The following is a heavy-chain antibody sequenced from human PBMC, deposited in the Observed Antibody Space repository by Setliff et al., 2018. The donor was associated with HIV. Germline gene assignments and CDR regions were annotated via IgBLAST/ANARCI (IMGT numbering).Heavy chain of an antibody. CDR3: ARVSPPPDNYSYYYMDV. J-gene: IGHJ6*03. D-gene: IGHD3-9*01. V-gene: IGHV4-59*11. CDR1: GGSISSHY. CDR2: IYYSGTT. Sequence: SETLSLTCTVSGGSISSHYWSWIRQPPGKGLEWIAYIYYSGTTSYNPSLKSRVTISVDTSKNQFSLKLRSVTAADTALYYCARVSPPPDNYSYYYMDVWGKGTTVTVSS.